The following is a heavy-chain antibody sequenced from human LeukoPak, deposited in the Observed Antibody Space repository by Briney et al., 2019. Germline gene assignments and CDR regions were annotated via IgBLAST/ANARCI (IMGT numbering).Heavy chain of an antibody. CDR1: GYTFTGYY. D-gene: IGHD5-18*01. J-gene: IGHJ5*02. V-gene: IGHV1-46*01. CDR2: INPRTGST. CDR3: VRDFLGYSYGYSTKFDP. Sequence: GASVKVSFKASGYTFTGYYMHWVRQAPGQGLEWVGIINPRTGSTTYAQKVQGRVIVTRDTSTSTVYMELSSLRSEDTAVYYCVRDFLGYSYGYSTKFDPWGQGTLVTVSS.